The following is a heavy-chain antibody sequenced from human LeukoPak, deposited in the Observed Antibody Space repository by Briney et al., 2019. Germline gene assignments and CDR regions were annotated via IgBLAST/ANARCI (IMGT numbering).Heavy chain of an antibody. V-gene: IGHV3-30*03. CDR3: ARGTRGGYGDYEGYFDY. CDR1: GFTFSSYG. Sequence: GGSLRLSCAAFGFTFSSYGMHWVRQAPGKGLEWVAVISYDGSNKYYADSVKGRFTISRDNSKNTLYLQMNSLRAEDTAVYYCARGTRGGYGDYEGYFDYWGQGTLVTVSS. J-gene: IGHJ4*02. CDR2: ISYDGSNK. D-gene: IGHD4-17*01.